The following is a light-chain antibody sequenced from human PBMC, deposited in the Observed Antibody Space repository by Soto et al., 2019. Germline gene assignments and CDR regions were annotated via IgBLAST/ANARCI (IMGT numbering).Light chain of an antibody. V-gene: IGKV3-15*01. Sequence: EIVMTQSPATLSVSPGERATLSCRASQSVSNNLAWYQQKPGQPPRLLIYYASTRATGIPPRFSGSGSGTEFTLTISSRQSEDFAVYYCQQYNNWPPITFGQGTRLEIK. CDR1: QSVSNN. J-gene: IGKJ5*01. CDR3: QQYNNWPPIT. CDR2: YAS.